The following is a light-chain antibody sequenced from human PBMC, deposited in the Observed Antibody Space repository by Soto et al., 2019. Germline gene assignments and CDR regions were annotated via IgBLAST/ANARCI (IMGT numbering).Light chain of an antibody. CDR1: RSLLHSHGYNY. CDR3: KQDRQVPIT. V-gene: IGKV2-28*01. CDR2: FGS. J-gene: IGKJ5*01. Sequence: VVSQFPVSLPITPGEPTCVSCESRRSLLHSHGYNYMDWYLQKPGQSPQLLIYFGSYRASGVPDRFSGSGSGTNFTLRISRVETDDFGIYYCKQDRQVPITFGQGTRLEIK.